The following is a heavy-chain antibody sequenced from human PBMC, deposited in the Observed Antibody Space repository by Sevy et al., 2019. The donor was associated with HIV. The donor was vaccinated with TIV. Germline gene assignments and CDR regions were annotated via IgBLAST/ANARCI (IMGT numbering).Heavy chain of an antibody. Sequence: ASVKVSCKTTGYIFSDYNMHWVRQSPGQGLEWMALINHNSGVTIYAHNFRGRVSVTRDTSMGTAYMELSGLTSGDTAVYYCVREDINAPRTLLSFDIWGQGTMVTVSS. V-gene: IGHV1-2*06. J-gene: IGHJ3*02. CDR3: VREDINAPRTLLSFDI. CDR2: INHNSGVT. CDR1: GYIFSDYN.